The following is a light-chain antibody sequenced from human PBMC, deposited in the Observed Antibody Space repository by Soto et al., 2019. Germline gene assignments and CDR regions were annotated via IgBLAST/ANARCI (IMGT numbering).Light chain of an antibody. CDR3: QSYDNSLSARV. Sequence: QSVLTQPPSVSGAPGQTVTISCTGSSSNIGAPYDVHWYQQLPGTAPKLVLFANSLRPSGVPDRFSGSKSGTSASLAITGLQAEDEADYDCQSYDNSLSARVFGGGTKLTVL. V-gene: IGLV1-40*01. CDR1: SSNIGAPYD. CDR2: ANS. J-gene: IGLJ3*02.